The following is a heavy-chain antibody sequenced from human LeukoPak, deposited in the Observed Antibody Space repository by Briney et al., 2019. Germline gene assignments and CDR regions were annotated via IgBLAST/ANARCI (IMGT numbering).Heavy chain of an antibody. CDR1: SGSISSYY. V-gene: IGHV4-59*08. Sequence: PSETLSLTCTVSSGSISSYYWSWIRQPPGKGLDWIGYIYYSGSTNYNPSLKSRVTISVDTSKNQFSLKLSSVTAADTAVYYCARHENYGSGSYGNFQHWGQRTLVTVSS. D-gene: IGHD3-10*01. CDR2: IYYSGST. CDR3: ARHENYGSGSYGNFQH. J-gene: IGHJ1*01.